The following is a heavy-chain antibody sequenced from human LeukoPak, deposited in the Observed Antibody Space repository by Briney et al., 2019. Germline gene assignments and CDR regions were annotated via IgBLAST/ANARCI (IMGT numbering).Heavy chain of an antibody. CDR1: GFTFSVYS. J-gene: IGHJ6*03. D-gene: IGHD4-23*01. CDR3: ARDWYTAERWTIYYSYYIDV. Sequence: GALRLSCAASGFTFSVYSMNWVRQAPGKGLEWVSSITTSSSDMYYADSVEGRFTISRDNAKNSLFLQMNSLRAEDTAVYYCARDWYTAERWTIYYSYYIDVWGKGTTVTVSS. CDR2: ITTSSSDM. V-gene: IGHV3-21*01.